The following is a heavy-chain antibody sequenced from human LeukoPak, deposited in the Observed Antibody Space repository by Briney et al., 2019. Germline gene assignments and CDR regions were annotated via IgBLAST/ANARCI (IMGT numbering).Heavy chain of an antibody. CDR3: ARGVYCSGGSCYHQFNWFDP. D-gene: IGHD2-15*01. J-gene: IGHJ5*02. CDR2: IIPIFGTA. CDR1: GGTLSSYA. V-gene: IGHV1-69*01. Sequence: SVKVSCKASGGTLSSYAISWVRQAPGQGLEWMGGIIPIFGTANYAQKFQGRVTITADESTSTAYMELSSLRSEDTAVYYCARGVYCSGGSCYHQFNWFDPWGQGTLVTVSS.